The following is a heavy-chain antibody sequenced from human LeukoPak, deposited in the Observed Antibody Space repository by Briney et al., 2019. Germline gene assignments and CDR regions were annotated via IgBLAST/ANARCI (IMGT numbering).Heavy chain of an antibody. CDR2: INPNSGGT. Sequence: ASVKVSCKASGYTFTGYYIHWVRQAPGQGLEWMGWINPNSGGTNYAQKFQGRVTMTRDTSISTAYMELSRLRSDDTAVYYCARDGRVGALQLDYWGQGTMVTVSS. D-gene: IGHD1-26*01. V-gene: IGHV1-2*02. J-gene: IGHJ4*02. CDR3: ARDGRVGALQLDY. CDR1: GYTFTGYY.